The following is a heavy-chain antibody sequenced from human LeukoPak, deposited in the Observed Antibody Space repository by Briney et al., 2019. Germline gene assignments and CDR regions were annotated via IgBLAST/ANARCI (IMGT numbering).Heavy chain of an antibody. V-gene: IGHV3-23*01. CDR2: ISGSGGST. CDR3: AKDRDASRYNIFDY. J-gene: IGHJ4*02. Sequence: GGSLRLSCAGSGFTFSSYAMTWVRQAPGKGLEWVSSISGSGGSTYYADSVKGRFTISRDSSKNTVYAQMNSLRAEDTAIYYCAKDRDASRYNIFDYWGQGTLVTVSS. D-gene: IGHD2-2*02. CDR1: GFTFSSYA.